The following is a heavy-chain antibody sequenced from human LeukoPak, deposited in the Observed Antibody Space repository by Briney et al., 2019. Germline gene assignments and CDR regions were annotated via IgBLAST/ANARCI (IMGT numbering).Heavy chain of an antibody. V-gene: IGHV4-4*07. J-gene: IGHJ1*01. CDR1: GGSISSYY. CDR2: IYTSGST. D-gene: IGHD6-19*01. Sequence: PSETLSLTCTVSGGSISSYYWSWIRQPAGKGLEWIGRIYTSGSTNYNPSLKSRVTMSVDTSKNQFSLKLSSVTAADTAVYYCAGETAVAGPAEYFQHWGQGTLVTVSS. CDR3: AGETAVAGPAEYFQH.